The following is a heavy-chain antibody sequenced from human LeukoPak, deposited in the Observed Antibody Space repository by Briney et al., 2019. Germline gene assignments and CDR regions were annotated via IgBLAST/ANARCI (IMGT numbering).Heavy chain of an antibody. CDR2: IYYSGST. CDR3: ASTIYSENNWFDP. D-gene: IGHD4-4*01. CDR1: GGSISSYY. V-gene: IGHV4-59*12. Sequence: IPSETLSLTCTVSGGSISSYYWSWIRQPPGKGLEWIGYIYYSGSTNYNPSLKSRVTISVDTSKNQFSLKLSSVTAADTAVYYCASTIYSENNWFDPWGQGTLVTVSS. J-gene: IGHJ5*02.